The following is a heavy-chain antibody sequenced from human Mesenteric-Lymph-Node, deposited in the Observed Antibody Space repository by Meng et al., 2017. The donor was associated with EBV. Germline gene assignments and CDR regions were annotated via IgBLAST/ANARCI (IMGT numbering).Heavy chain of an antibody. CDR2: ISSSSVYI. D-gene: IGHD4-11*01. CDR1: GFTFRSYT. V-gene: IGHV3-21*01. Sequence: EVQLVESGGXLVRPGXSLRLSCAASGFTFRSYTINWVRQAPGKGLEWVSAISSSSVYISYADSVKGRFTISRDNAKNSLYLQMNSLRAEDTAVYYCARDDYTNYVLDYWGHGTLVTVSS. CDR3: ARDDYTNYVLDY. J-gene: IGHJ4*01.